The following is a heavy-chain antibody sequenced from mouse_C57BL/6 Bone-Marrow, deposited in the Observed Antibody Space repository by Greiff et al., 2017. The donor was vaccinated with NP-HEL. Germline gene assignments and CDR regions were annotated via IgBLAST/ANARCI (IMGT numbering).Heavy chain of an antibody. CDR1: GYTFTDYY. V-gene: IGHV1-76*01. J-gene: IGHJ2*01. Sequence: VQRVESGAELVRPGASVKLSCKASGYTFTDYYINWVKQRPGQGLEWIARIYPGSGNTYYNDMFKGKATLTAEKSSSTAYMQLSSLTSEDSAVYFCARSKDYVDYWGQGTTLTVSS. CDR2: IYPGSGNT. CDR3: ARSKDYVDY.